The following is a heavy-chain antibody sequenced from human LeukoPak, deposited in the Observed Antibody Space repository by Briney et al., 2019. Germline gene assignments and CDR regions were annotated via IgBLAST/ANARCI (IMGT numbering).Heavy chain of an antibody. CDR3: ARDADNWNDSAFDY. V-gene: IGHV1-18*01. CDR1: GYTFTSYG. CDR2: ISAYNGNT. Sequence: GASVKVSCKASGYTFTSYGISWVRQAPGQGLEWMGWISAYNGNTNYAQKLQGRVTMTTDTSTSTAYMELRSLRSDDTAVYYCARDADNWNDSAFDYWGQGTLVTVSS. J-gene: IGHJ4*02. D-gene: IGHD1-1*01.